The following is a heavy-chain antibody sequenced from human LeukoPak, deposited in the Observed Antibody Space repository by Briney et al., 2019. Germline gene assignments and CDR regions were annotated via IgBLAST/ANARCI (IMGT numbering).Heavy chain of an antibody. V-gene: IGHV4-59*01. CDR2: IYYSGST. CDR1: GGSISSYF. Sequence: SETLSLTCTVSGGSISSYFWTWIRQPPGKGLEWIGYIYYSGSTSYNPSLKSRVTISIDTSKNQFSLKLSSVTAADTAVYYCASDHSGWLGLGYWGQGTLVSVSS. CDR3: ASDHSGWLGLGY. J-gene: IGHJ4*02. D-gene: IGHD6-19*01.